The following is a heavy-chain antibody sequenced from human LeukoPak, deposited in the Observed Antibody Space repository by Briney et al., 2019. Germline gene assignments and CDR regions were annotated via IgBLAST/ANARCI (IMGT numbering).Heavy chain of an antibody. CDR1: GGPFSGYY. J-gene: IGHJ4*02. Sequence: PSETLSLTCAVYGGPFSGYYWSWIRQPPGKGLEWIGEINHSGSTNYNPSLKSRVTISVDTSKNQFSLKLSSVTAADTAVYYCARGPAPLVVPAASLDYWGQGTLVTVSS. CDR2: INHSGST. CDR3: ARGPAPLVVPAASLDY. V-gene: IGHV4-34*01. D-gene: IGHD2-2*01.